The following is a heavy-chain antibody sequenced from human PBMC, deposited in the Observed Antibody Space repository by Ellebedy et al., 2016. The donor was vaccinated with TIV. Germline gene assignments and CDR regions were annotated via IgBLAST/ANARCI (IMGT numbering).Heavy chain of an antibody. Sequence: MPSETLSLTCTVSGVSITTNYWSWIRQTPGKGLEWIGYIYYGGGTNYNPSLKSRVTLSLDTSKNHFSLKLTSVTAADTAVYYCARDWTRGGGYFASWFDPWGQGTPVTVSS. J-gene: IGHJ5*02. V-gene: IGHV4-59*12. D-gene: IGHD2/OR15-2a*01. CDR3: ARDWTRGGGYFASWFDP. CDR1: GVSITTNY. CDR2: IYYGGGT.